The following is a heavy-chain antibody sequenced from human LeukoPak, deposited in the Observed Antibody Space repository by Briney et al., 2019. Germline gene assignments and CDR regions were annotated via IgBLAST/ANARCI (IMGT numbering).Heavy chain of an antibody. CDR3: TRLDIAVAGH. V-gene: IGHV3-73*01. Sequence: PGGSLRLSCAASGFTFSGSAMHWVRQASGKGLERVGRIRSKANSYATAYAASVKGRFTISRDDSKNTAYLQMNSLKTEDTAVYYCTRLDIAVAGHWGQGTLVTVSS. D-gene: IGHD6-19*01. CDR1: GFTFSGSA. J-gene: IGHJ4*02. CDR2: IRSKANSYAT.